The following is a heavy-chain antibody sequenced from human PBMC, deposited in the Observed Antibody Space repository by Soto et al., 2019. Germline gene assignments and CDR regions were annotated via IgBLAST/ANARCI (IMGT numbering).Heavy chain of an antibody. CDR1: GFTFTSNS. J-gene: IGHJ6*02. CDR2: ITSSSSTI. V-gene: IGHV3-48*02. CDR3: ARRKVHIVPAGTYYGMDV. Sequence: EVQLVESGGGLVQPGGSLRLSCAASGFTFTSNSMNWVRQAPGKGLEWISYITSSSSTIYYADSVKGRFTISRDNAKNSLYLQMNSLRDDDTAVYYCARRKVHIVPAGTYYGMDVWGQGTTVTVSS. D-gene: IGHD2-21*01.